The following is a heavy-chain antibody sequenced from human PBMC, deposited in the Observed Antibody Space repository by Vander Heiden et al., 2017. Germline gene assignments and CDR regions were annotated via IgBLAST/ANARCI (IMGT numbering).Heavy chain of an antibody. CDR2: ISSSSSYI. V-gene: IGHV3-21*01. D-gene: IGHD6-13*01. J-gene: IGHJ4*02. Sequence: EVQLVESGGGLAKPGGPLRLSCAAPGFTFSSYSMNWVRQAPGKGLEWVSSISSSSSYIYYADSVKGRFTISRDNAKNSLYLQMNSLRAEDTAVYYCARIGMSSGYDYWGQGTLVTVSS. CDR1: GFTFSSYS. CDR3: ARIGMSSGYDY.